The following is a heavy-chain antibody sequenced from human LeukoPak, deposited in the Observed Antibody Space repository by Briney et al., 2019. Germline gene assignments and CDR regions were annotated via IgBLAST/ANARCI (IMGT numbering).Heavy chain of an antibody. J-gene: IGHJ4*02. CDR2: ISGSGGST. D-gene: IGHD6-19*01. CDR3: AKDPDYSSGWPHYFDY. V-gene: IGHV3-23*01. Sequence: GGSLRLSCAASGFYFSTYAMSWLRQAPGKGLEWVSGISGSGGSTYYADSVKGRFTMSRDNSKKTLYLHMNSLRAADTAVYYCAKDPDYSSGWPHYFDYWGQGAVVTVSS. CDR1: GFYFSTYA.